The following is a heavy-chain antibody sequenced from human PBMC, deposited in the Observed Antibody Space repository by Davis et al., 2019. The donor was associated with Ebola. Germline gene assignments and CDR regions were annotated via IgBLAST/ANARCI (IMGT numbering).Heavy chain of an antibody. V-gene: IGHV3-7*01. CDR3: AGWGQNRNA. J-gene: IGHJ5*01. Sequence: GESLKISCAASGFTFSNYWMNWVRQAPGKGLEWVANINPDGSVPNHVGSVRGRFTISRDNSKNSLYLQMDSLRVDDTAVYYCAGWGQNRNAWGRGALVTVSS. CDR1: GFTFSNYW. CDR2: INPDGSVP. D-gene: IGHD1-14*01.